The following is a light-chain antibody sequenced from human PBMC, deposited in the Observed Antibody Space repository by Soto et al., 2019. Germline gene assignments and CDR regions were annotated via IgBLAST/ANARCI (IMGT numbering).Light chain of an antibody. CDR3: QQYHIYSGT. V-gene: IGKV1-5*01. J-gene: IGKJ1*01. CDR2: DSS. Sequence: DIQMTQSPSTLSASVGDRVTITCRASQSIVRWLAWYQQKPGKAPKLLIYDSSSLETGVPSRFSGSGSGTEFTLTISSLQPDDFATYYCQQYHIYSGTFGQGTKVDIK. CDR1: QSIVRW.